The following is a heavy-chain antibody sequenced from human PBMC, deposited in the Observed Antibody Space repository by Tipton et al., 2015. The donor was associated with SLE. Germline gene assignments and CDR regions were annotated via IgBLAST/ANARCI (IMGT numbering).Heavy chain of an antibody. V-gene: IGHV4-39*07. CDR1: GGSISSSSYY. CDR2: SYYSGST. J-gene: IGHJ4*02. Sequence: TLSLTCTVSGGSISSSSYYWGWIRQPPGKGLEWIASSYYSGSTHYNPSLKSRVTTSVDTSKNQISLKLSSVTAADTAIYYCARDTGAIDYWGQGTLVTVSS. CDR3: ARDTGAIDY.